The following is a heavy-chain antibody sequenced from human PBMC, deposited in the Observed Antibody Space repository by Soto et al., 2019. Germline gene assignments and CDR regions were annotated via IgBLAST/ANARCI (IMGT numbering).Heavy chain of an antibody. D-gene: IGHD3-3*01. CDR1: GYTFTSYG. J-gene: IGHJ4*02. Sequence: QGQLVQSGAEVKKPGASVKVSCKASGYTFTSYGISWVRQAPGQGLEWLGWISAYNGNTNYTQKLQGRVTMTTDTSTSTAYMELRSLISDDTAVYYCARVIYEWIYFDCWGQGTLVTVSS. CDR3: ARVIYEWIYFDC. V-gene: IGHV1-18*01. CDR2: ISAYNGNT.